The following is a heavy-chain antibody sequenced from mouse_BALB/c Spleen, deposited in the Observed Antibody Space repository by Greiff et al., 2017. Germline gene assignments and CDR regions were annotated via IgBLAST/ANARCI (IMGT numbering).Heavy chain of an antibody. Sequence: VQLQQSGAELMKPGASVKISCKATGYTFSSYWIEWVKQRPGHGLEWIGEILPGSGSTNYNEKFKGKATFTADTSSNTAYMQLSSLTSEDSAVYYCARRPITTVVAPDYAMDYWGQGTSVTVAS. CDR3: ARRPITTVVAPDYAMDY. V-gene: IGHV1-9*01. CDR1: GYTFSSYW. J-gene: IGHJ4*01. CDR2: ILPGSGST. D-gene: IGHD1-1*01.